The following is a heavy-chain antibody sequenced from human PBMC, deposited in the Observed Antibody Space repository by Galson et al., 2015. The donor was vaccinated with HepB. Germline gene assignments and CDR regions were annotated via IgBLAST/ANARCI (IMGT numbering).Heavy chain of an antibody. Sequence: LSLTCTVSSGSISSSTYYWGWIRQPPGKGLEWIGSIYFSGSTYYNPSLKSRVTISVDTSKNQFSLKLSSVIAADTAVYYCARLSSSSWYGGDYWGQGILVTVSS. V-gene: IGHV4-39*01. D-gene: IGHD6-13*01. CDR1: SGSISSSTYY. CDR3: ARLSSSSWYGGDY. J-gene: IGHJ4*02. CDR2: IYFSGST.